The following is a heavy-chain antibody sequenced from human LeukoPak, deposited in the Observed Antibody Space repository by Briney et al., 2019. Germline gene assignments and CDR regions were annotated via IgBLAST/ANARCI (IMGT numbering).Heavy chain of an antibody. D-gene: IGHD6-19*01. V-gene: IGHV3-30*04. CDR1: GFTFSSYA. CDR2: ISYDGSNK. Sequence: PEGSLRLSCAASGFTFSSYAMHWVRQAPGKGLEWVAVISYDGSNKYYADSVKGRFTISRDNSKNTLYLQMNSLRAEDTAVYYCARGSSGWYLYYFDYWGQGTLVTVSS. CDR3: ARGSSGWYLYYFDY. J-gene: IGHJ4*02.